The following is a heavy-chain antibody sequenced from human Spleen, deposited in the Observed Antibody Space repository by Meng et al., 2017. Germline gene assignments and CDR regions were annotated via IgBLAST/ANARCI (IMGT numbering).Heavy chain of an antibody. V-gene: IGHV4-4*02. CDR2: IYHSGTT. CDR1: GASISHSNW. CDR3: GRLGRGATAMAYGMDV. Sequence: GSLRLSCAVSGASISHSNWWSWVRQPPGKGLQWIGDIYHSGTTHYNPSLKSRVNMSVDKSKNQFSLRLSSVTAADTAVYYCGRLGRGATAMAYGMDVWGQGTTVTVSS. D-gene: IGHD5-18*01. J-gene: IGHJ6*02.